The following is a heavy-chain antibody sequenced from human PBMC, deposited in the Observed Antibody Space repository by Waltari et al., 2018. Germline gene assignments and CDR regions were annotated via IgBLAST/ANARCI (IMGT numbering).Heavy chain of an antibody. V-gene: IGHV4-39*01. CDR1: GVSITSNRHY. CDR2: MSYSGAT. CDR3: ATYIGASLGTAAFDV. Sequence: QVQVQESGPGLVKPSETLSLTCSVSGVSITSNRHYWGWIRQPPGQGLEWIGTMSYSGATYSSPSLKSRVTISRDTSENQLSLKLGSVTAADTAVYYCATYIGASLGTAAFDVWGQDTTVTVSS. D-gene: IGHD5-12*01. J-gene: IGHJ3*01.